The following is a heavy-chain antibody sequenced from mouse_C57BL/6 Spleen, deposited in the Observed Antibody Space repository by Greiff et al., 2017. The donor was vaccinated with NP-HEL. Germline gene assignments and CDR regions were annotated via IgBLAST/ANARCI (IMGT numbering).Heavy chain of an antibody. CDR3: ARIKKIVATYLDY. D-gene: IGHD1-1*01. V-gene: IGHV1S81*02. Sequence: VQLQQSGAELVKAGASVKMSCKASGYTFTSYWMHWVKQRLGQGLEWFAETNPTNGRTYYDEKFKSKATLTVDKSSSTAYMLLSGPTFEDSAVYDWARIKKIVATYLDYGGQGSTLTVSA. CDR2: TNPTNGRT. CDR1: GYTFTSYW. J-gene: IGHJ2*01.